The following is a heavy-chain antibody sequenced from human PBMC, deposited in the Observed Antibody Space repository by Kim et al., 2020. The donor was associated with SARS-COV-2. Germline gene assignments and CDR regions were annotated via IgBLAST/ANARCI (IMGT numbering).Heavy chain of an antibody. V-gene: IGHV3-30*18. CDR2: ISYDGSNK. D-gene: IGHD2-2*01. CDR1: GFTFSSYG. J-gene: IGHJ3*02. CDR3: AKEALVVPAVIGAFDI. Sequence: GGSLRLSCAASGFTFSSYGMHWVRQAPGKGLEWVAVISYDGSNKYYADSVKGRFTISRDNYKNTLYMQMNSLRAEDTAVYYCAKEALVVPAVIGAFDIGGQWTMVTVSS.